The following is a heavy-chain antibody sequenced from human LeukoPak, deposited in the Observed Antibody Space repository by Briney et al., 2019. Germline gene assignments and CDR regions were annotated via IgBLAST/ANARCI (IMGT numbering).Heavy chain of an antibody. Sequence: PGGSLRLSCAASGFTFNKYWMTWIRQAPGKGLEWVSYISSSGSTIYYADSVKGRFTISRDNAKNSLYLQMNSLRAEDTAVYYCARDPVCSGGSCYSSWFDPWGQGTLVTVSS. CDR3: ARDPVCSGGSCYSSWFDP. J-gene: IGHJ5*02. D-gene: IGHD2-15*01. CDR1: GFTFNKYW. V-gene: IGHV3-11*04. CDR2: ISSSGSTI.